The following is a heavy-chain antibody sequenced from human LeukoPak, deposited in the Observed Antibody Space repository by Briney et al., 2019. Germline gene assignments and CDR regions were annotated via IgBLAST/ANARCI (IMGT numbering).Heavy chain of an antibody. V-gene: IGHV1-18*01. CDR2: ISAYNGNT. CDR1: GYTFTSYG. CDR3: ARDGPRYCSGGSCYSGGDY. J-gene: IGHJ4*02. D-gene: IGHD2-15*01. Sequence: ASVSVSCKASGYTFTSYGISWVRQAPGQGLEWMGWISAYNGNTNYAQKLQGRVTMTTDTSTSTAYMELRSLRSDDTAVYYCARDGPRYCSGGSCYSGGDYWGQGTLVTVSS.